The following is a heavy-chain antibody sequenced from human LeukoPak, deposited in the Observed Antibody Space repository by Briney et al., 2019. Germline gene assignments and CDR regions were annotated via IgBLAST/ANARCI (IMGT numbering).Heavy chain of an antibody. V-gene: IGHV4-34*01. D-gene: IGHD4-23*01. CDR1: DGSFSGYY. CDR3: ARHVDGGKKAFDL. J-gene: IGHJ3*01. Sequence: PSETLSLTCVAYDGSFSGYYWSWIRRPPGMGLEWIGEINPSGGTGYSPSLKSRVTISKDSSKNHLSLKLTSVTAADTAVYFCARHVDGGKKAFDLWGQGTMVTVSS. CDR2: INPSGGT.